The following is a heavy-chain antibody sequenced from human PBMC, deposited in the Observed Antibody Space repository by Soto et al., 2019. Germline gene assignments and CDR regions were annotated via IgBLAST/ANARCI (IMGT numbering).Heavy chain of an antibody. D-gene: IGHD3-9*01. CDR2: ISGSGGST. V-gene: IGHV3-23*01. Sequence: GGSLRLSCAASGFTFSSYAMSWVRQAPGKGLEWVSAISGSGGSTYYADSVKGRFTISRDNSKNTLYLQMNSLRAEDTAVYYCAKPTLDYDILTGYRVFDYWGQGTLVTVSS. CDR1: GFTFSSYA. CDR3: AKPTLDYDILTGYRVFDY. J-gene: IGHJ4*02.